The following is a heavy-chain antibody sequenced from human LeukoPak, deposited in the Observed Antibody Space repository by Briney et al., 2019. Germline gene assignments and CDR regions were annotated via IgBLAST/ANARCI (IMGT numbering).Heavy chain of an antibody. CDR1: GFTFSSYS. Sequence: GGSLRLSCAASGFTFSSYSMNWVRQAPGKGLEWVSSISSSSSYIYYADSVKGRFTISRDNAKNSLYLQMNSLRAEDTAVYYCASKEEGGTKPVWFDPWGQGTLVTVSS. V-gene: IGHV3-21*01. D-gene: IGHD1-26*01. CDR3: ASKEEGGTKPVWFDP. J-gene: IGHJ5*02. CDR2: ISSSSSYI.